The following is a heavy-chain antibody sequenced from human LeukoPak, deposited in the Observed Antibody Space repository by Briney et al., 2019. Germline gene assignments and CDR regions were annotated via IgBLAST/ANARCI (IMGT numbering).Heavy chain of an antibody. D-gene: IGHD6-13*01. V-gene: IGHV3-23*01. Sequence: GRSLRLSCAASGFTFSSPGMSWVRQAPGKGLEWVSAISGSGRDTKYEDSVRGRLTISRYNDKNSLYLQMNSLGTEDTAQYLCDISQPRHDYWGQGTLVTVSS. CDR1: GFTFSSPG. CDR3: DISQPRHDY. J-gene: IGHJ4*02. CDR2: ISGSGRDT.